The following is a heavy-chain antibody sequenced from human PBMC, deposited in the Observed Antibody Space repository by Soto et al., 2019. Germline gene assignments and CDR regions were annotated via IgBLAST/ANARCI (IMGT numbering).Heavy chain of an antibody. D-gene: IGHD3-10*01. V-gene: IGHV4-59*08. CDR1: GDSISTFY. J-gene: IGHJ4*02. CDR3: ARQRGNYFDY. CDR2: IYYTGST. Sequence: SETLSLTCTVSGDSISTFYWSWIRQPPGKGLEWIGYIYYTGSTNYNPSLKSRVTMSVDTSKKPFSLKLTSVTAADTAVYYCARQRGNYFDYWGQGSLVTVSS.